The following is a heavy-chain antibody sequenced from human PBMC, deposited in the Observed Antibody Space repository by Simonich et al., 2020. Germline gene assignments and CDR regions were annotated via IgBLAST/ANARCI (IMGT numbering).Heavy chain of an antibody. CDR1: GYTFTGYY. V-gene: IGHV1-18*04. Sequence: QVQLVQSGAEVKKPGASVKVSCKASGYTFTGYYMHWVRQAPGQGLEWRGWSSAYKGNTNNAQKLQGRVTMTTDTSTSTAYMELRSLRSDDTAVYYCARASRGTWWYYYFDYWGQGTLVTVSS. CDR2: SSAYKGNT. J-gene: IGHJ4*02. D-gene: IGHD2-15*01. CDR3: ARASRGTWWYYYFDY.